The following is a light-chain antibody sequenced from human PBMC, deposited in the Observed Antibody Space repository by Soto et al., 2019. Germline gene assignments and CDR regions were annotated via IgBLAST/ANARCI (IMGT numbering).Light chain of an antibody. CDR1: QDINNY. CDR3: QQCDDFIT. CDR2: ESS. Sequence: DIQMTQSPSSLSASVGDRVTITCQASQDINNYLNWYQQKPGKAPKLLIYESSNLETGFPTRFSGSGTGTSFTFTISSLQPEDIATYYCQQCDDFITFGGGTRIEIK. J-gene: IGKJ4*01. V-gene: IGKV1-33*01.